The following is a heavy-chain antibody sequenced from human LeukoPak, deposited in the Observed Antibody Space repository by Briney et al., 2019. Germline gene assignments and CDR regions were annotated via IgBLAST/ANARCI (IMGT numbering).Heavy chain of an antibody. CDR2: MYTSGNS. V-gene: IGHV4-4*07. CDR3: ARDMGPFPRGNWFDP. Sequence: KPSETLSLTCSVSGGSISGYYWTWIRQPAGKGLEWIGRMYTSGNSNYNPSLKSRVTMSVDTSKNQFSLKLNSMTAADTAVYYCARDMGPFPRGNWFDPWGQGTLVTVSS. CDR1: GGSISGYY. J-gene: IGHJ5*02.